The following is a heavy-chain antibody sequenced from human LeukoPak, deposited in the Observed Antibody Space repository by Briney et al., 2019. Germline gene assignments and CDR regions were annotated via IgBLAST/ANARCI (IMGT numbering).Heavy chain of an antibody. D-gene: IGHD6-13*01. CDR2: IYYSGST. Sequence: MASQTLSLTCTVSGGSISSYYWSWIRQPPGKGLEWIGYIYYSGSTNYNPSLKSRVTISVDTSKNQFSLKLSSVTAADTAVYYCATSSSWSVFQYDAFDIWGQGTMVTVSS. J-gene: IGHJ3*02. CDR1: GGSISSYY. CDR3: ATSSSWSVFQYDAFDI. V-gene: IGHV4-59*08.